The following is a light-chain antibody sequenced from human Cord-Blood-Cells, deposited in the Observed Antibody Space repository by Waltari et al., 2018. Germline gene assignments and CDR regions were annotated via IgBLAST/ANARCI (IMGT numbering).Light chain of an antibody. CDR2: WAS. CDR1: QSVLYSSNNKNY. CDR3: QQYNNWRLT. V-gene: IGKV4-1*01. Sequence: DIVMTQSPDSLAVSLGERATINCKSSQSVLYSSNNKNYLAWYQQKPGQPPKLLIYWASTRESGVPDRFSGSGSGTDFTLTISSLQAEDVAVYYCQQYNNWRLTFGGGTKVEIK. J-gene: IGKJ4*01.